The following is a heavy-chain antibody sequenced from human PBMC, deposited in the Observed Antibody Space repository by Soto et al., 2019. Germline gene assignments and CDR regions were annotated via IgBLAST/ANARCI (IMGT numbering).Heavy chain of an antibody. V-gene: IGHV4-31*03. CDR2: IYYSGST. J-gene: IGHJ6*02. Sequence: SETLSLTCTVSGGSISSGGYYWSWIRQHPGKGLEWIGYIYYSGSTYYNPSLKSRVTISVDTSKNQFSLKLSSVTAADTAVYYCARRRSHYYYGMDVWGQGTTVTVSS. CDR3: ARRRSHYYYGMDV. CDR1: GGSISSGGYY.